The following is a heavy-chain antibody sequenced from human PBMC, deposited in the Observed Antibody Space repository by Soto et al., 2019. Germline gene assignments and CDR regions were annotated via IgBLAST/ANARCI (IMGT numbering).Heavy chain of an antibody. CDR2: ISGSGVTT. Sequence: GGSLRLSCAASGFTFSNYAMTWVRQAPGKGLEYISAISGSGVTTYYADSMKGRFTVSRDNSKNTLYLQLISLRAEDTAIYYCAKDRDVLGMVDAFGIWGQATMVTVSS. V-gene: IGHV3-23*01. J-gene: IGHJ3*02. CDR1: GFTFSNYA. D-gene: IGHD3-3*01. CDR3: AKDRDVLGMVDAFGI.